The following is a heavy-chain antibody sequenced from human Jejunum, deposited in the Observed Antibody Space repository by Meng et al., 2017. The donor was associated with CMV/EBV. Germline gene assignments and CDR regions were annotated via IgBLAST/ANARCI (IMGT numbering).Heavy chain of an antibody. V-gene: IGHV3-30-3*01. D-gene: IGHD6-19*01. CDR1: RVSFRVFV. J-gene: IGHJ4*02. Sequence: SRVSFRVFVFHWFRQAPGKELEWVADISYLDVNHYYADSLNGRFTISRDNAKDTVYLEMNSLSADDPAVYYCARGYSSDWSPYFDYWGQGTLVTVSS. CDR2: ISYLDVNH. CDR3: ARGYSSDWSPYFDY.